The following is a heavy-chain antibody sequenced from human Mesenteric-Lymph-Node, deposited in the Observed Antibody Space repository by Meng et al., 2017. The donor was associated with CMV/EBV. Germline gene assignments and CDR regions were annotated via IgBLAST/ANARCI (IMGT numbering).Heavy chain of an antibody. J-gene: IGHJ5*02. D-gene: IGHD3-16*01. CDR3: ASGSPYVWFDP. V-gene: IGHV1-8*02. CDR1: GYTFTNYR. CDR2: LNPNNGNT. Sequence: ASVKVSCKASGYTFTNYRISWVRQAPGQGLEWMGWLNPNNGNTGYAQTFQGRVTMTWSTSLSTAYMQLCTLRSEDTAVYYCASGSPYVWFDPWGQGTLVTVSS.